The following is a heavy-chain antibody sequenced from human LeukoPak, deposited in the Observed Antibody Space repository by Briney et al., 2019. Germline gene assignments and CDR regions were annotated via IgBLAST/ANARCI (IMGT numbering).Heavy chain of an antibody. J-gene: IGHJ4*02. CDR3: AKEDRIVGGKELEY. D-gene: IGHD1-26*01. CDR1: GFTLSSYA. V-gene: IGHV3-23*01. Sequence: PGGSLRLSCAASGFTLSSYAMSWVRQAPGRGLEWVSAIRDNGGSTYYADSVKGRFTISRDNSKNTLYLQMNSLRAEDTAVYYCAKEDRIVGGKELEYWGQGTLVTVSS. CDR2: IRDNGGST.